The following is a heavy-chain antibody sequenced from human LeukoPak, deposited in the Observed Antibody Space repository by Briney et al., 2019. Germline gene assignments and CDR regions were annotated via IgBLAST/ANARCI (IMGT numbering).Heavy chain of an antibody. CDR2: INHSGST. D-gene: IGHD2-8*01. CDR3: ARGGRVLMVYAIRTNWFDP. Sequence: SETLSLTCAVYGGSFSGYYWGWIRQPPGKGLEWIGEINHSGSTNYNPSLKSRVTISVDTSKNQFSLKLSSVTAADTAVYYCARGGRVLMVYAIRTNWFDPWGQGTLVTVSS. V-gene: IGHV4-34*01. CDR1: GGSFSGYY. J-gene: IGHJ5*02.